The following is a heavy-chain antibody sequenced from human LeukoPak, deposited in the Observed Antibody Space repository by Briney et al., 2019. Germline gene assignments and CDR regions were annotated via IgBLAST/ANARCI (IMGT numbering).Heavy chain of an antibody. J-gene: IGHJ4*02. CDR2: IYVGSGLT. CDR3: AKPMVRGVIIPPDY. V-gene: IGHV3-48*01. D-gene: IGHD3-10*01. CDR1: GFSFSSYI. Sequence: GGSLRLSCEASGFSFSSYIMNWVRQAPGKGLEWVAYIYVGSGLTFYADSVKGRFTVSRDSAQNSLFLQMNGLTSEDTGVYYCAKPMVRGVIIPPDYWGQGTLVTVSS.